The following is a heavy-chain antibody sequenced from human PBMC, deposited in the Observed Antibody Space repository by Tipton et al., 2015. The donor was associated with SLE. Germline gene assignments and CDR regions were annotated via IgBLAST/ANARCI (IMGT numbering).Heavy chain of an antibody. V-gene: IGHV3-23*01. Sequence: SLRLSCAASGFTFSSYWMSWVRQAPGRGLEWVSAISGSGGSTYYADSVKGRYTISRDNTKSTLYLQINSLRVEDTAVYYCARTTSQSNTWSPFWGQGTLVTVSS. CDR3: ARTTSQSNTWSPF. CDR2: ISGSGGST. D-gene: IGHD6-13*01. J-gene: IGHJ4*02. CDR1: GFTFSSYW.